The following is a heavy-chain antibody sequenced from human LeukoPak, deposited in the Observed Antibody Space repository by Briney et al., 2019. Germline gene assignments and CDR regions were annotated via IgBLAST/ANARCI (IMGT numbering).Heavy chain of an antibody. V-gene: IGHV4-30-2*01. CDR2: IYHSGST. CDR3: ARAGSPQSTVPYFDY. Sequence: SETPSLTCTVPVGSISSGVYSWSWIRQPPRKCLEWIAYIYHSGSTNYNPSLKSRVTISVDRSKRQFSLKMSSVTAADTAVYYCARAGSPQSTVPYFDYWSQGSLVT. D-gene: IGHD4-17*01. CDR1: VGSISSGVYS. J-gene: IGHJ4*02.